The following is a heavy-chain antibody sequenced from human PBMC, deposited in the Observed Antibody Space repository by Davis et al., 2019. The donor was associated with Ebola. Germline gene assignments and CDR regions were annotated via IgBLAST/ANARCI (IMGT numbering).Heavy chain of an antibody. CDR2: ISVGGETT. Sequence: GESLKISCAVSRFMFSSYAMSWFRQAPGKGLEWVSSISVGGETTYYTDSVKGRFTISRDNSRNTLFLQMSSLRVEDTAVYYCVDTGDFYDFYNMDVWGQGTTVTVSS. V-gene: IGHV3-23*01. CDR3: VDTGDFYDFYNMDV. CDR1: RFMFSSYA. D-gene: IGHD3-3*01. J-gene: IGHJ6*02.